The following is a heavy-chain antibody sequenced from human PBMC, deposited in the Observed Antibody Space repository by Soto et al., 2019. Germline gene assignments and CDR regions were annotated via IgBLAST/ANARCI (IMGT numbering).Heavy chain of an antibody. D-gene: IGHD3-3*01. CDR1: GGSVSSGSYY. Sequence: PWETLSLTCTVSGGSVSSGSYYWSWIRQPPGKGLEWIGYIYCSGSTNYNPSLKSRVTISVDTSKNQFSLKLSSVTAADTAVYYCARGTKILGVVIPSLNPWGQGTLVTVSS. CDR2: IYCSGST. V-gene: IGHV4-61*01. CDR3: ARGTKILGVVIPSLNP. J-gene: IGHJ5*02.